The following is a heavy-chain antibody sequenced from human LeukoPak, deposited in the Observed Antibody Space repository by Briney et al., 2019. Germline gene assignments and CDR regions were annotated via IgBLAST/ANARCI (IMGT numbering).Heavy chain of an antibody. V-gene: IGHV3-64D*06. J-gene: IGHJ4*02. Sequence: GGSLRLSCSASGFTFSSYAMHWVRQAPGKGLEYVSAISSNGGSTYYADSVKGRFTISRDNSKNTLYLQMSSLRAEDTAVYYCVKDRRGTLPSTTHFDYWGQGTLVTVSS. CDR1: GFTFSSYA. D-gene: IGHD1-1*01. CDR3: VKDRRGTLPSTTHFDY. CDR2: ISSNGGST.